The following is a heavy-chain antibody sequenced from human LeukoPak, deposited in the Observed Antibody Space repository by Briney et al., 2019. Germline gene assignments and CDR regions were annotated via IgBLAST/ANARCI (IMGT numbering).Heavy chain of an antibody. D-gene: IGHD3-10*01. CDR1: EFTFSSYW. CDR3: TRGGVGY. CDR2: INSDGSIT. Sequence: GGSLRLSCAASEFTFSSYWMHWVRQAPGKGLVWVSRINSDGSITTYADSVKGRFTISRDNAKNTVYLQMNSLRAEDTAVYYCTRGGVGYWGQGTLVTVSS. J-gene: IGHJ4*02. V-gene: IGHV3-74*01.